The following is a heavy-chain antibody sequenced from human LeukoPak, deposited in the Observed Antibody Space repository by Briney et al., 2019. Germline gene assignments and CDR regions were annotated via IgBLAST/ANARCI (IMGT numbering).Heavy chain of an antibody. CDR3: AKSPPVTAKGWYFDY. J-gene: IGHJ4*02. CDR1: GFTFSTYG. CDR2: IWYDGSST. D-gene: IGHD2-21*02. V-gene: IGHV3-33*06. Sequence: GGSLRLSCAASGFTFSTYGMHWVRQTPGKGLEWVALIWYDGSSTYYADSVKGRFTISRDNSKNTLYLQMNSLRAEDTAVYYCAKSPPVTAKGWYFDYWGQGTRVTVSS.